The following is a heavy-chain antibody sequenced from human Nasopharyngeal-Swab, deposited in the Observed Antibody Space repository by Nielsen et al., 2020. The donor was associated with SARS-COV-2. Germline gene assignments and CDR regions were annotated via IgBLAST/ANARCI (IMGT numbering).Heavy chain of an antibody. CDR2: IISISSYI. V-gene: IGHV3-21*01. Sequence: GGSLRLSCAASGFTFNNYNFNWVRQAPGKGLEWVSSIISISSYIYYADSVKGRFTISRDNAKNSLYLQMNSLRGEDTAVYYCARDGLDYDFWSAYFMDVWGQGTTVTVSS. J-gene: IGHJ6*02. D-gene: IGHD3-3*01. CDR1: GFTFNNYN. CDR3: ARDGLDYDFWSAYFMDV.